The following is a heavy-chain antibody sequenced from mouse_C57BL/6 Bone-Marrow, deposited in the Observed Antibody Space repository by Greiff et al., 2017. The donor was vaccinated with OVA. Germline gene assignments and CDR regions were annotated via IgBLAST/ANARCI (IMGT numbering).Heavy chain of an antibody. CDR2: IRSKSNNYAT. Sequence: DVHLVESGGGLVQPKGSLKLSCAASGFSFNTYAMNWVRQAPGTGLEWVARIRSKSNNYATYYADSVKDRFTISRDDSESMLYLQMNNLKTEDTAMYYCVRHAITTVPLYWYFDIWGTGTTVTVSS. V-gene: IGHV10-1*01. D-gene: IGHD1-1*01. J-gene: IGHJ1*03. CDR3: VRHAITTVPLYWYFDI. CDR1: GFSFNTYA.